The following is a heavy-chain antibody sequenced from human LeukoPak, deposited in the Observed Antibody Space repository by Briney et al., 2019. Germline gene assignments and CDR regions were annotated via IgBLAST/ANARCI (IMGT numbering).Heavy chain of an antibody. Sequence: XMNWVRXAPGKGLEWVSFISISTYIYYADSVKALFTISRDNAKNSLYLQMNSLRAEDTAVYYCARATCSGGTCPTDYWGQGTLVTVSS. D-gene: IGHD2-15*01. J-gene: IGHJ4*02. V-gene: IGHV3-21*01. CDR3: ARATCSGGTCPTDY. CDR2: ISISTYI. CDR1: X.